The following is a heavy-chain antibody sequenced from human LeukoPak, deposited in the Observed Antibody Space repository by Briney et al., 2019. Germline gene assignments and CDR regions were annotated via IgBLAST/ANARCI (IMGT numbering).Heavy chain of an antibody. CDR2: IYYSGTT. D-gene: IGHD1-26*01. J-gene: IGHJ4*02. Sequence: PSETLSLTCTVSGGSISSSGNYWVWIRQPPGKGLEWIASIYYSGTTYYNPSLKSRVTIFVDTSDKQFSLKLSSVTAADTAAYYCARQEPSGSYDYWGQGTLVTVSS. V-gene: IGHV4-39*01. CDR1: GGSISSSGNY. CDR3: ARQEPSGSYDY.